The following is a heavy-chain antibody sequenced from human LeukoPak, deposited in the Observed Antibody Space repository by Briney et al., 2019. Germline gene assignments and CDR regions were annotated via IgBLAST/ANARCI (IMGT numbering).Heavy chain of an antibody. CDR2: IIPIFGTA. Sequence: GASVKVSCKASGGTFSSYAISWVRQAPGQGLEWMGGIIPIFGTANYAQKFQGRVTITADESTSTAYMELSSLRSEDTAVYYCATAEGGIRFLEWLPHYWGQGTLVTVSS. D-gene: IGHD3-3*01. CDR1: GGTFSSYA. V-gene: IGHV1-69*13. CDR3: ATAEGGIRFLEWLPHY. J-gene: IGHJ4*02.